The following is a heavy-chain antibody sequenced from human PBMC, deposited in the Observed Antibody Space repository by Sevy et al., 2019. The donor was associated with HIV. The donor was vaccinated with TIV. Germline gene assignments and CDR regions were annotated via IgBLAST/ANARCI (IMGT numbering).Heavy chain of an antibody. CDR3: XXXXXXXXXATNFDY. CDR1: GFTFSSYW. D-gene: IGHD1-26*01. Sequence: GGSLRLSCAASGFTFSSYWMHWVRQVPGKGLVWVSRINSDGSSTSYADSVKGRFTISRDNAKNTLYLQMNSLRAEDXXXXXXXXXXXXXXXATNFDYWGQGTLVTVSS. J-gene: IGHJ4*02. CDR2: INSDGSST. V-gene: IGHV3-74*01.